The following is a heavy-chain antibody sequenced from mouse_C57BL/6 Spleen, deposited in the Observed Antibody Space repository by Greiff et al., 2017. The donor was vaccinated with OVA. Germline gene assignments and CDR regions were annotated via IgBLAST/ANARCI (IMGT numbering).Heavy chain of an antibody. CDR3: ARQSSSYRYFDV. CDR2: ISSGGSYT. J-gene: IGHJ1*03. D-gene: IGHD1-1*01. CDR1: GFTFSSYG. V-gene: IGHV5-6*01. Sequence: EVKVVESGGDLVKPGGSLKLSCAASGFTFSSYGMSWVRQTPDKRLEWVATISSGGSYTYSPDSVKGRFTISRDNAKNTLYLQISSLESEDTAMYYCARQSSSYRYFDVWGTGTTVTVSS.